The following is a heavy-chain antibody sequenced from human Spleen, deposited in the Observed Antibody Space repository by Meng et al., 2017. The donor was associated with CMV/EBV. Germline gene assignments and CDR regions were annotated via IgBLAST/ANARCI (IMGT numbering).Heavy chain of an antibody. J-gene: IGHJ5*02. D-gene: IGHD3-22*01. CDR1: GFTFGDYA. Sequence: GGSLRLSCTVSGFTFGDYAMSWVRQAPGKGLEWVSAISGSGGSTYHADSVKGRFTISRDNSKNTLYLQMNSLRAEDTAVYYCAKDTYDGSGYYPNWFDPWGQGTLVTVSS. CDR2: ISGSGGST. CDR3: AKDTYDGSGYYPNWFDP. V-gene: IGHV3-23*01.